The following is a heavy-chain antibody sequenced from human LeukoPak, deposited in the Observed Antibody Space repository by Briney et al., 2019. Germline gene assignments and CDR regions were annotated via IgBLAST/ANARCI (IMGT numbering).Heavy chain of an antibody. Sequence: GASVKVSCKASGYTFTGYYMHWVRQAPGQGLEWMGWINPNSGGTNYAQKFQGRVTMTRDTSISTAYMELSRLRSDDTAVYYCARDDEPWVVPAAMGNNWFDPWGQGTLVTVSS. V-gene: IGHV1-2*02. CDR1: GYTFTGYY. J-gene: IGHJ5*02. D-gene: IGHD2-2*01. CDR3: ARDDEPWVVPAAMGNNWFDP. CDR2: INPNSGGT.